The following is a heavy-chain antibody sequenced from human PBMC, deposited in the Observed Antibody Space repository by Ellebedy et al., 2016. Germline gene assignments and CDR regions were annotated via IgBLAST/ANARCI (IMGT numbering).Heavy chain of an antibody. CDR3: ARKGDYCSAGSCLDY. CDR1: GFTFSSYS. D-gene: IGHD2-15*01. CDR2: ISTTSYI. V-gene: IGHV3-21*01. J-gene: IGHJ4*02. Sequence: GESLKISCAASGFTFSSYSMNWVRQAPGKGLEWVSSISTTSYIYQADSLKGRLTISRDNAKNSLYLEVNSLRVEDTAVYFCARKGDYCSAGSCLDYWGQGTLVTVSS.